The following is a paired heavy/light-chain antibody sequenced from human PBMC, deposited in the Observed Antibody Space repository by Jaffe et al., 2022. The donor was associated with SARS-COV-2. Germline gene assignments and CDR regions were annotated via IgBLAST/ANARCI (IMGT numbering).Heavy chain of an antibody. J-gene: IGHJ4*02. CDR3: ARWWHDAGFDY. D-gene: IGHD1-1*01. CDR1: GFTFSRYW. V-gene: IGHV3-7*03. Sequence: EVQLVESGGGLVQPGGSLRLSCAASGFTFSRYWMSWVRQAPGKGLEWVANIKEDGSEKYHVDSVKGRFTISRDNAKNSLYLQMNSLIAEDTAVYYCARWWHDAGFDYWGQGTLVIASS. CDR2: IKEDGSEK.
Light chain of an antibody. CDR3: QQYSGYPFT. CDR1: QNIKSW. Sequence: DIQMTQSPSTLSASVGDRVTITCRASQNIKSWLAWYQQKPGKVPNLLIYKASNLKSGVPSRFSGSGSGTEFTLTISSLQPDDFATYYCQQYSGYPFTFGQGTKLDIK. V-gene: IGKV1-5*03. J-gene: IGKJ2*01. CDR2: KAS.